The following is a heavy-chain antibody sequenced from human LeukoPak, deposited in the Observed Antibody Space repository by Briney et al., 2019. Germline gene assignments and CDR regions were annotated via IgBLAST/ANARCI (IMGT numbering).Heavy chain of an antibody. D-gene: IGHD5/OR15-5a*01. CDR1: GFTFSGYA. CDR3: ARDKDLYANNYFDY. Sequence: PGRSLTLSCAASGFTFSGYALHWVRQAPGKGLEWVAVISYDGRDKHFADSVKGRFTISRDNSKNTLFLQMNSLRAEDTAVYYCARDKDLYANNYFDYWGQGTLVTVSS. V-gene: IGHV3-30*04. CDR2: ISYDGRDK. J-gene: IGHJ4*02.